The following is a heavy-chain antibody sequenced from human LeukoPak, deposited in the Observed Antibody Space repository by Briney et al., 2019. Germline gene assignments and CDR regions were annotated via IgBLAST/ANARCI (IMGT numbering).Heavy chain of an antibody. J-gene: IGHJ6*02. D-gene: IGHD1-14*01. V-gene: IGHV4-59*08. CDR1: GGSISSYY. CDR3: ARHAEGLRNGMDV. CDR2: IYYSGST. Sequence: SETLSLTCTVSGGSISSYYWSWIRQPPGKGLEWIGYIYYSGSTNYNPSLKSRVTISVDTSKNQFSLKLSSVTVADTAVYYCARHAEGLRNGMDVWGQGTTVTVSS.